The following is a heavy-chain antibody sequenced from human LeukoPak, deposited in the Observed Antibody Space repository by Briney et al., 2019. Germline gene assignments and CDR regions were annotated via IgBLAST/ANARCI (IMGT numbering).Heavy chain of an antibody. V-gene: IGHV4-34*01. J-gene: IGHJ4*02. CDR3: ARSGDSSSWYPDF. Sequence: SETLSLTCAVYGGSFSGYYWSWIRQPPGKGLEWIGEINHSGSTNYNPSLKSRVTISVDTSKNQFSLKLSSVTAADTAVYYCARSGDSSSWYPDFWGQGILVTVSS. D-gene: IGHD6-13*01. CDR2: INHSGST. CDR1: GGSFSGYY.